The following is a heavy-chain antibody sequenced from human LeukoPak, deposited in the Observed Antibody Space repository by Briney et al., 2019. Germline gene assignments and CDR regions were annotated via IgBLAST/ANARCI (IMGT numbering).Heavy chain of an antibody. CDR2: ISAYNGNT. D-gene: IGHD2-2*02. Sequence: ASVKVSCKASGYTFTSYGISWVRQAPGQGLEWMGWISAYNGNTNYAQKLQGRVTMTTDTSTSTAYMELRSLRSDDTAVYYCARDSSQPAAIYSDAFDIWGQGTMVTVSS. CDR1: GYTFTSYG. CDR3: ARDSSQPAAIYSDAFDI. J-gene: IGHJ3*02. V-gene: IGHV1-18*01.